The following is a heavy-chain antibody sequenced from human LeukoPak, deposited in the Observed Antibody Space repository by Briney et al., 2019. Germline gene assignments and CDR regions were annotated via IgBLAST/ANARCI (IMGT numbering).Heavy chain of an antibody. CDR1: GFTVSSNY. CDR2: IYSGGST. D-gene: IGHD1-1*01. CDR3: ARSTGTYYYYGMDV. V-gene: IGHV3-53*01. Sequence: GGSLRLSCAASGFTVSSNYMSWVRQAPGKGLEWVSVIYSGGSTYYADSVKGRFTISRDNSKNTLYLQMNSLGAEDTAVYYCARSTGTYYYYGMDVWGQGTTVTVSS. J-gene: IGHJ6*02.